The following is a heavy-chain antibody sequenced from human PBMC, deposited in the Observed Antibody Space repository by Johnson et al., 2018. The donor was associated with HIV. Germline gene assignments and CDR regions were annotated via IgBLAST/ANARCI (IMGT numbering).Heavy chain of an antibody. CDR1: GITVSSNY. D-gene: IGHD1-26*01. CDR2: SWNSGSI. V-gene: IGHV3-66*02. CDR3: ARDSGAAGNDAFDI. Sequence: VQLVESGGGLVQPGGSLRLSCAASGITVSSNYMSWVRQAPGKGLEWVSGISWNSGSIGYADSVKGRFTISRDNSKNTLYLQMNSLRPEDTALYFCARDSGAAGNDAFDIWGQGTMVTISS. J-gene: IGHJ3*02.